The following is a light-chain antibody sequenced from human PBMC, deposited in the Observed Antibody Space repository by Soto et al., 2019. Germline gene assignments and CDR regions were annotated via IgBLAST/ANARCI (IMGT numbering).Light chain of an antibody. CDR1: QSVSSTY. CDR3: QQHGSSPRT. V-gene: IGKV3-20*01. CDR2: GSY. Sequence: EIGLTQSPGTLSLSPGERATLSCRASQSVSSTYLAWYQQKSHQAPRLLIYGSYSSATGIPNRVSGSGSGTAFTLTISSLEPDDFGVYYCQQHGSSPRTFGQGTKLEIK. J-gene: IGKJ2*01.